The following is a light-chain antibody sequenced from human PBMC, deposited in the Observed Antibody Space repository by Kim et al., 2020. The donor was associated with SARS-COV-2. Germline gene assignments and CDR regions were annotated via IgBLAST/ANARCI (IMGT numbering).Light chain of an antibody. CDR3: DSWDSSGNHNVV. CDR1: SLKTYY. Sequence: SSELTQDPAVSVTLGQTVRITCQGDSLKTYYATWYQQKPGQAPVRVIFGKNNRPSGIPHRFSGSNSGNTASLTITGAQAEDEADYYCDSWDSSGNHNVVFGGGTQLT. J-gene: IGLJ2*01. CDR2: GKN. V-gene: IGLV3-19*02.